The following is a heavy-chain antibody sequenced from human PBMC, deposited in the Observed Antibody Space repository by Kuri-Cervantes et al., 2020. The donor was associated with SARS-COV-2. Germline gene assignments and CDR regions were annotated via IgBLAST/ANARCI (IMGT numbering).Heavy chain of an antibody. Sequence: SQTLSLTCAVYGGSFSGYYWSWIRQPPGKGLEWIGYIYHSGSTNYNPSLKSRVTISVDTSKNQFSLKLSSVTAADTAVYYCARGLREYGSGKVARPNWFDPWGQGTVVTVSS. CDR1: GGSFSGYY. D-gene: IGHD3-10*01. V-gene: IGHV4-59*01. CDR3: ARGLREYGSGKVARPNWFDP. CDR2: IYHSGST. J-gene: IGHJ5*02.